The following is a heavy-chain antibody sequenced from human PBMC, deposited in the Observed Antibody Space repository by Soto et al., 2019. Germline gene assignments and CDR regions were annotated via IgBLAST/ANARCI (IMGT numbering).Heavy chain of an antibody. CDR1: GFTFSNYG. J-gene: IGHJ4*02. Sequence: QVHLVESGGGMVQPGRSLRLSCAASGFTFSNYGIHWVRQAPGKGLEWVAVISSDGINTYYADSMKGRFTISRDNSNNTLYLQINSLRAEDTAVYYCAKDRHSSDWYGFDYWGQGTLVTVSS. CDR3: AKDRHSSDWYGFDY. V-gene: IGHV3-30*18. CDR2: ISSDGINT. D-gene: IGHD6-19*01.